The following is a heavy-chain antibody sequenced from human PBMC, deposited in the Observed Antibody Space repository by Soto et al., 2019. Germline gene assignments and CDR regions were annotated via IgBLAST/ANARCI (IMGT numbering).Heavy chain of an antibody. D-gene: IGHD2-2*01. Sequence: GESLKISCQASGYSFTSYWITWVRQMPGKGLEWMATIDPSDSYVDYSPSFRGHVTFSVDRSITTVYLQWDSLKASDSAMYFCTRRASSSFYHFDFWGQGALVTVSS. V-gene: IGHV5-10-1*01. CDR3: TRRASSSFYHFDF. CDR2: IDPSDSYV. CDR1: GYSFTSYW. J-gene: IGHJ4*02.